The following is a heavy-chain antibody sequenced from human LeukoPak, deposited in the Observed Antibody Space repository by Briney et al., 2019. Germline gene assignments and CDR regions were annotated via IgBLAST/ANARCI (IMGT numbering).Heavy chain of an antibody. J-gene: IGHJ5*02. CDR1: GGTLSSYA. CDR2: IIPIFGTT. Sequence: SVKVSCEASGGTLSSYAISWVRQAPGQGLEWMGGIIPIFGTTNYAQKLQGRVTITADESTSTAYMELSSLRSEDTAVYYCARVPHNCSGDRCYSRWFDPWGQGTLVIVSS. D-gene: IGHD2-15*01. CDR3: ARVPHNCSGDRCYSRWFDP. V-gene: IGHV1-69*13.